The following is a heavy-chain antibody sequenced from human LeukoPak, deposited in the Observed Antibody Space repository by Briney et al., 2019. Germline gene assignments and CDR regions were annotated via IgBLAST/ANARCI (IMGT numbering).Heavy chain of an antibody. D-gene: IGHD3-3*01. J-gene: IGHJ3*01. CDR1: GFTLISYW. Sequence: PWGSLRLSCAASGFTLISYWMSAVRQAPGRGRDGVANIKQDGSENYYVDCVKGRFTISGDNAKNSLYLKMNSLRDEDTAVYYCARDRFTGLDNDAFDVWGQGTMVTVSS. V-gene: IGHV3-7*01. CDR3: ARDRFTGLDNDAFDV. CDR2: IKQDGSEN.